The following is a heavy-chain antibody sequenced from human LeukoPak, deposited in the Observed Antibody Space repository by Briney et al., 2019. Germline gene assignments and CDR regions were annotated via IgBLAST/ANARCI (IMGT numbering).Heavy chain of an antibody. D-gene: IGHD5-18*01. CDR1: GFTFSNYL. CDR3: ARGYNYANDFDS. Sequence: PGGSLRLSCAASGFTFSNYLMHWVRQAPGKGLVWVSRTKSDGSITTHADSVKGRFTISRVNAKNTLYLQMNSLRVEDTAVYYCARGYNYANDFDSWGQGTLVSVSS. V-gene: IGHV3-74*01. J-gene: IGHJ4*02. CDR2: TKSDGSIT.